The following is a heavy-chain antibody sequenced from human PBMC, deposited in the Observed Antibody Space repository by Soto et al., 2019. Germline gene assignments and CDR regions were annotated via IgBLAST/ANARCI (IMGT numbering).Heavy chain of an antibody. V-gene: IGHV3-33*01. CDR1: GFTFRNFG. Sequence: GGSLRLSCEASGFTFRNFGMHWVRQAPGKGLEWVAIVWYDGNNKYYADSVKGRFTISRDNSKNTVYLQMSSLRAEDTAVYYCARGRAAVAGTFDPWGQGTLVTVSS. CDR3: ARGRAAVAGTFDP. J-gene: IGHJ5*02. D-gene: IGHD6-19*01. CDR2: VWYDGNNK.